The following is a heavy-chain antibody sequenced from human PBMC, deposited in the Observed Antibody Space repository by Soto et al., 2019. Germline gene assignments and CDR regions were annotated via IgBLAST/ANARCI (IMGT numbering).Heavy chain of an antibody. V-gene: IGHV4-59*01. CDR2: IYYSGST. CDR1: GGSISSYY. J-gene: IGHJ4*02. CDR3: ARDTLDGYNDY. D-gene: IGHD5-12*01. Sequence: PSETLSLTCTVSGGSISSYYWSWIRQPPGKGLEWIGYIYYSGSTNYNPSLKSRVTISVDTSKNQFSLKLSSVTAADTAVYYCARDTLDGYNDYWGQGTLVTVSS.